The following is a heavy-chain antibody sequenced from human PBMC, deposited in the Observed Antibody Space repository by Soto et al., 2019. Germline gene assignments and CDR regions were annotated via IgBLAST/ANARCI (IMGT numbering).Heavy chain of an antibody. V-gene: IGHV4-30-4*01. D-gene: IGHD3-16*01. CDR3: ARHGLTAYMVYYFDF. CDR2: IYYSGST. J-gene: IGHJ4*02. CDR1: GGSISSGDYY. Sequence: SETLSLTCTVSGGSISSGDYYWSWIRQPPGKGLEWIGYIYYSGSTYYNPSLKSRVTISVDTSKNQFSLTLTSVTAADTAVYYCARHGLTAYMVYYFDFWGQGTLVTVS.